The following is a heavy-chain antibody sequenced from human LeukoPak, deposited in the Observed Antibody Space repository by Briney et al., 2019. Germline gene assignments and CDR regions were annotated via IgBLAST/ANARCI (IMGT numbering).Heavy chain of an antibody. CDR2: INHSGST. CDR1: GGSFSGYY. V-gene: IGHV4-34*01. J-gene: IGHJ5*02. Sequence: SETLSLTCAVYGGSFSGYYWSWIRQPPGKGLEWIGEINHSGSTNYNPSLKSRVTISVDTSKNQFSLKLSSVTAADTAVYYCARDLGGAFGNFDPWGQGTLVTVSS. CDR3: ARDLGGAFGNFDP. D-gene: IGHD1-26*01.